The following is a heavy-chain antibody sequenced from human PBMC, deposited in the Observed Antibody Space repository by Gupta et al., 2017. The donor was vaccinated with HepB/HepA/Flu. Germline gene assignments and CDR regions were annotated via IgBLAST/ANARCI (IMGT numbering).Heavy chain of an antibody. V-gene: IGHV3-48*03. J-gene: IGHJ6*02. CDR3: AREVLSVWYYYGMDV. CDR1: GFTFSSYE. Sequence: EVQLVESGGGLVQPGGSLRLSCAASGFTFSSYEMNWVRQAPGKGLEWVSYISSSGSTIYYADSVKGRFTISRDNAKNSLYLQMNSLRAEDTAVYYCAREVLSVWYYYGMDVWGQGTTVTVSS. D-gene: IGHD2-8*01. CDR2: ISSSGSTI.